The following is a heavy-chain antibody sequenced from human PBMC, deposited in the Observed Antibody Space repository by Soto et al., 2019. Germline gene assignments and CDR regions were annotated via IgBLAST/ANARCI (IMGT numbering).Heavy chain of an antibody. J-gene: IGHJ3*02. V-gene: IGHV1-69*13. D-gene: IGHD2-21*01. CDR2: IIPIFGTA. CDR1: GGTFSSYA. CDR3: GRGQLLYIVEYDAFDI. Sequence: SVKGSCKASGGTFSSYAISWVRQAPGQGLEWMGGIIPIFGTANYAQKFQGRVTITADESTSTAYMELSSLRSEDTAVYYCGRGQLLYIVEYDAFDIWGQGTMVPVSS.